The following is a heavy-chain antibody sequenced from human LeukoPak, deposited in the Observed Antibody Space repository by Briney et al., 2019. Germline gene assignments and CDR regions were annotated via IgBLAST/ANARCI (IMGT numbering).Heavy chain of an antibody. V-gene: IGHV3-43D*03. CDR1: GFTFDDYA. CDR2: ISWDGGST. J-gene: IGHJ4*02. CDR3: AKASSRCSGGSCYSLFWTKGTYYFDY. Sequence: GGSLRLSCAASGFTFDDYAMHWVRQAPGKGLEWVSLISWDGGSTYYADSVKGRFTISRDNSKNSLYLQMNSLRAEDTALYYCAKASSRCSGGSCYSLFWTKGTYYFDYWGQGTLVTVSS. D-gene: IGHD2-15*01.